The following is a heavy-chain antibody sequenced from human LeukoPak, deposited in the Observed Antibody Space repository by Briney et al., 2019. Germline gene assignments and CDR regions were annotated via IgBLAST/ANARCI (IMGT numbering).Heavy chain of an antibody. CDR2: IYCNDDK. D-gene: IGHD3-9*01. Sequence: SGPTLVKPTQTLTLTCTFSGFSLSTSGVGVGWTRQPPGKALEWLALIYCNDDKRYSPSLKSRLTITKDTSKNQVVLTMTNMDPVDTATYHCAHNRRQTRLRYFDWSDAFDIWGQGTMVTVSS. CDR1: GFSLSTSGVG. CDR3: AHNRRQTRLRYFDWSDAFDI. V-gene: IGHV2-5*01. J-gene: IGHJ3*02.